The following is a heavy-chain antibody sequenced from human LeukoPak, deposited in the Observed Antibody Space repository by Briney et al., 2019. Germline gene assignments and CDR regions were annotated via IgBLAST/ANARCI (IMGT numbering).Heavy chain of an antibody. J-gene: IGHJ4*02. CDR1: GFTFSSYG. Sequence: PGGSLTLSCAASGFTFSSYGMHWVRQAPGKGLEWVAFIRYDGSNKYYADSVKGRFTISRDNSKNTLYLQMNSLRAEDTAVYYCANSEGYYYDSSGYSGRFFDYWGQGALVTVSS. CDR2: IRYDGSNK. V-gene: IGHV3-30*02. CDR3: ANSEGYYYDSSGYSGRFFDY. D-gene: IGHD3-22*01.